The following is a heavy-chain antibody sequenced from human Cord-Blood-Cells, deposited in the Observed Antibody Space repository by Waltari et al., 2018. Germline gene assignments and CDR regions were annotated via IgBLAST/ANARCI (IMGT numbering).Heavy chain of an antibody. Sequence: QVQLQQWGAGLLKPSETLSLTCAAYGGSFSGSYWSWISQPPGKGRGWIGAINHSGRTNYSPSLMTRFTISVDPSKNQFSLTLSSVTAADTAVYYCARGVGTMVRGVIDYWGQGTLVTVSS. CDR2: INHSGRT. CDR1: GGSFSGSY. V-gene: IGHV4-34*01. J-gene: IGHJ4*02. CDR3: ARGVGTMVRGVIDY. D-gene: IGHD3-10*01.